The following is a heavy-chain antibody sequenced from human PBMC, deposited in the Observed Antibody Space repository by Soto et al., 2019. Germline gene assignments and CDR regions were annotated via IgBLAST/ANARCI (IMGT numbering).Heavy chain of an antibody. CDR3: AKVQLELLSLYYYGMDV. CDR2: ISGSGGST. CDR1: GFTFSSYA. J-gene: IGHJ6*02. Sequence: PGGSLRLSCAASGFTFSSYAMSWVRQAPGKGLEWVSAISGSGGSTYYADSVKGRFTISRDNSKNTLYRQMNSLRAEDTAVYYCAKVQLELLSLYYYGMDVWGQGTTXTVSS. V-gene: IGHV3-23*01. D-gene: IGHD1-7*01.